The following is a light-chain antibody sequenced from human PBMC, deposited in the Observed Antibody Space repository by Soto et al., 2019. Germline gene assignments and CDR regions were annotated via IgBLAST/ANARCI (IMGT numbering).Light chain of an antibody. Sequence: RVMTQSPATLSVSPVERATLSCRASQTVSNKLAWYHQNPGQAPRILIYAASARATAIPARFSGSGSGTDFTLTISSLEPEDFAVYYCQQRSNWPPFFGQGTRLEIK. CDR2: AAS. V-gene: IGKV3-11*01. CDR3: QQRSNWPPF. J-gene: IGKJ5*01. CDR1: QTVSNK.